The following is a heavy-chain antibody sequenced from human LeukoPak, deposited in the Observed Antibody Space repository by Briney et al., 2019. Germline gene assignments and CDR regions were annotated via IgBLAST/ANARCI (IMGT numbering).Heavy chain of an antibody. J-gene: IGHJ4*02. CDR3: AKGSAVADLYFDY. Sequence: AGGSLRLSCAASGFIFSSYWMHWVRQAPGKGLVWVSRINSDGSSTSYADSVKGRFTISRDNAKNTLYLQMNSLRAEDTAVYYCAKGSAVADLYFDYWGQGTLVTVSS. CDR1: GFIFSSYW. V-gene: IGHV3-74*01. CDR2: INSDGSST. D-gene: IGHD6-19*01.